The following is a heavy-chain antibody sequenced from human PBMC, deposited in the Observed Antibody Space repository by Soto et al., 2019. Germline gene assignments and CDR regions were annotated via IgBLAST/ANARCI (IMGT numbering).Heavy chain of an antibody. D-gene: IGHD3-22*01. V-gene: IGHV4-59*01. Sequence: QVQLQESGPGLVKPSETLSLTCAVSGDSISSYYCMWIRQPPGKGLESIGYLYYGRSANYNPSLKSRVTLSVDTSPNQCHLTLSSMTAADPAVYYCALRSMAVVPEYWGQGTLVTVSS. CDR3: ALRSMAVVPEY. J-gene: IGHJ4*02. CDR2: LYYGRSA. CDR1: GDSISSYY.